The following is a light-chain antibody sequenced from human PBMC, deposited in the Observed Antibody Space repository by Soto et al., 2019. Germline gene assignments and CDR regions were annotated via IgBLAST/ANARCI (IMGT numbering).Light chain of an antibody. J-gene: IGKJ4*01. Sequence: DIQMTQSPSTLSASVGDRVTITCRASQSISSWLAWYQQKPGKAPKLLIYKASSLESGVPSRFSGSGSGTEFTLTISSLQSEDFAIYYCQQSDGWPPRITFGGGTKVDLK. CDR1: QSISSW. CDR2: KAS. CDR3: QQSDGWPPRIT. V-gene: IGKV1-5*03.